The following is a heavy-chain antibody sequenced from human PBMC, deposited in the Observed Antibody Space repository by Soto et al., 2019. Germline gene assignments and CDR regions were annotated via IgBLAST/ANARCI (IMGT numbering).Heavy chain of an antibody. CDR3: AHRVLRTVFGLVTTTAIYFDF. J-gene: IGHJ4*02. Sequence: QFTLKESGPTVVKPTETLTLTCTFSGFSLTTSGVGVGWVRQSPGKAPEWLALIYWDDDKRYSTSRKSRLTITKDTSKNQVVLTMANVDPADTATYYCAHRVLRTVFGLVTTTAIYFDFWGQGTPVVVSS. CDR2: IYWDDDK. V-gene: IGHV2-5*02. D-gene: IGHD3-3*01. CDR1: GFSLTTSGVG.